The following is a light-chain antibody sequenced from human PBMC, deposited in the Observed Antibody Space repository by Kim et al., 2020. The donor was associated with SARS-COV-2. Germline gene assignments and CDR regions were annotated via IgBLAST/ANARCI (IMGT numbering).Light chain of an antibody. CDR2: AAS. CDR3: QKYDTAPWT. CDR1: QGVSNY. Sequence: ASVGYWSTITCRASQGVSNYLAWYQQKPGEAPKLLIYAASTLQFGVSTRFSGSGSGTEFTLTISDLQPEDVATYYCQKYDTAPWTFGHGTKVDIK. V-gene: IGKV1-27*01. J-gene: IGKJ1*01.